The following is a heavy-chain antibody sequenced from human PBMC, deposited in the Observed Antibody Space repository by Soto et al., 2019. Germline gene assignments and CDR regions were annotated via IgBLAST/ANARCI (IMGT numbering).Heavy chain of an antibody. J-gene: IGHJ6*03. V-gene: IGHV6-1*01. CDR3: ARGSWDDVTGHYYMDV. CDR2: TYYRSKWYI. D-gene: IGHD1-1*01. CDR1: GDSVSSNSAA. Sequence: PSQTLSLICDISGDSVSSNSAAWNWIRQTPSRGLEWLGRTYYRSKWYINYAVSVKSRITVNPDTSKNQFSLQLNSVTPEDTAVYYCARGSWDDVTGHYYMDVWGKGTTVTVSS.